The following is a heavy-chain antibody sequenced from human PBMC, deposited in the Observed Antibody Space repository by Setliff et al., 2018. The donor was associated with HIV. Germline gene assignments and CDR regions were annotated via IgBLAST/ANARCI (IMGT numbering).Heavy chain of an antibody. J-gene: IGHJ5*02. CDR2: IYYSGST. D-gene: IGHD3-10*01. V-gene: IGHV4-39*01. CDR1: GGSISSSSHY. CDR3: ARHSGVASPNWFDP. Sequence: PSETLSLTCTVSGGSISSSSHYWGWIRQSPGKGLEWIGSIYYSGSTYYNSSLKSRVTIFVDTSKNQLSLKLSSVTAADTAVYYCARHSGVASPNWFDPWGQGTLVTVSS.